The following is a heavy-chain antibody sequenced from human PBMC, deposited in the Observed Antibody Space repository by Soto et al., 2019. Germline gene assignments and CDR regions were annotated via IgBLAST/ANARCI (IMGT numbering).Heavy chain of an antibody. Sequence: EVQLVESGGGLVQPGGSLRLSCAASGFTFSSYWMSWVRQAPGKGLEWVANIKQDGSEKYYVDSVKGRFTISRDTAKNSLYLQMNSLSAENTAVYDCARDHLAVAGPCDYWGQGTLFTVSS. D-gene: IGHD6-19*01. CDR1: GFTFSSYW. J-gene: IGHJ4*02. CDR3: ARDHLAVAGPCDY. V-gene: IGHV3-7*03. CDR2: IKQDGSEK.